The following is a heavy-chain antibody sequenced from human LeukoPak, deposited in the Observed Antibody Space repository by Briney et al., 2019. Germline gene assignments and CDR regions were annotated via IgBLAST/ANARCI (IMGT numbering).Heavy chain of an antibody. CDR3: AKVSRQRHTGLPREPVDY. CDR1: GFTFSDFY. V-gene: IGHV3-11*04. D-gene: IGHD1-1*01. CDR2: ISTSGSPK. Sequence: GGSLRLSCAASGFTFSDFYMSWIRQAPGKGLEWVSHISTSGSPKYYAESVKGRFTISRDNAKNTLGLLMNSLRAEDTAIYYCAKVSRQRHTGLPREPVDYWGQGTLVTVSS. J-gene: IGHJ4*02.